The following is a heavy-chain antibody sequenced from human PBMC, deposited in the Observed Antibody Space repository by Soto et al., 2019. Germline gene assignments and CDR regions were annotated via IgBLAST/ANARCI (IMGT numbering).Heavy chain of an antibody. CDR3: ASRSGTTAFDI. J-gene: IGHJ3*02. D-gene: IGHD6-19*01. V-gene: IGHV3-30-3*01. CDR1: GFTFSSYA. Sequence: GGSLRLSCAASGFTFSSYAMHWVRQAPGKGLEWVAVISYDGSNKYYADSVQGRFTISRDNSKNTLYLQMNSQRAEDTAVYYCASRSGTTAFDIWGQGTMVTVSS. CDR2: ISYDGSNK.